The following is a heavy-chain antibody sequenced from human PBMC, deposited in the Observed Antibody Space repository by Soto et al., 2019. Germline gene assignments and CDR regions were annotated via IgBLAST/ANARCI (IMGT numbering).Heavy chain of an antibody. Sequence: PSETLSLTCTVSGASISSYHWSWIRQPPGKGLEWIGNIYSSGGTNYNPSLKSRVTISVDPSKNQFSLKLSSVTAADSAVYYCARHYNSGSYPLDYWGQGALVTVSS. V-gene: IGHV4-59*08. CDR1: GASISSYH. CDR3: ARHYNSGSYPLDY. D-gene: IGHD3-10*01. J-gene: IGHJ4*02. CDR2: IYSSGGT.